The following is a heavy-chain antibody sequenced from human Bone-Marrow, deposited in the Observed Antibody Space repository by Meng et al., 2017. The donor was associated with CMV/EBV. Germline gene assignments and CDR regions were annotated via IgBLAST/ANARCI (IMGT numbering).Heavy chain of an antibody. V-gene: IGHV1-2*02. J-gene: IGHJ3*02. Sequence: SVKVSSKASGYTFTGYYMHWVRQAPGQGLEWMGWINPNSGGTNYAQKFQGRVTMTRDTSISTAYMELSRLRSDDTAVYYCASAGLLWFGELFGHGAFDIWGQGTMVTVSS. D-gene: IGHD3-10*01. CDR3: ASAGLLWFGELFGHGAFDI. CDR1: GYTFTGYY. CDR2: INPNSGGT.